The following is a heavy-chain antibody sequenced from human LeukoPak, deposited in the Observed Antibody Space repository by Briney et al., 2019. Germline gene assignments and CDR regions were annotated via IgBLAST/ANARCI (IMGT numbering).Heavy chain of an antibody. J-gene: IGHJ4*02. CDR2: IYSGGST. V-gene: IGHV3-66*01. D-gene: IGHD3-22*01. Sequence: PGGPLSLSCAASGFTVSRNYMSWVRQPPGKGLEGVSVIYSGGSTYYADSVKGRFTISRDNSKNTLYLQMNSLRAEDTAVYYCASDSSGFSFDYWGQGTLVTVSS. CDR3: ASDSSGFSFDY. CDR1: GFTVSRNY.